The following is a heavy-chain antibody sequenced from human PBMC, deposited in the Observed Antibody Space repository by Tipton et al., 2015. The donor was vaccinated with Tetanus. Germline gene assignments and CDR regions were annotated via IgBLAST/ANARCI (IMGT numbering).Heavy chain of an antibody. D-gene: IGHD4-23*01. V-gene: IGHV3-11*04. CDR3: ARDYGGTTYYYYYGMDV. Sequence: SLRLSCAASGFTFSDYYLSWIRQAPGKGLEWVSYISRSGTNIHYADSVKGRFTISRDNAKNTLYLQMNSLRAEDTAVYYCARDYGGTTYYYYYGMDVWGQGTTVTVSS. CDR2: ISRSGTNI. CDR1: GFTFSDYY. J-gene: IGHJ6*02.